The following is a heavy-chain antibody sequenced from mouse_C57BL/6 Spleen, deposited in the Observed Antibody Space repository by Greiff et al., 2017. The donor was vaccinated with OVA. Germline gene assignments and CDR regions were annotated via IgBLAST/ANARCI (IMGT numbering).Heavy chain of an antibody. CDR1: GYTFTDYY. Sequence: VQLQQSGPVLVKPGASVKMSCKASGYTFTDYYMNWVKQSHGKSLEWIGVINPYNGGTSYNQKFKGKATLTVDKSSSTAYMELNSLTSEDSAVYYCARGNWVLYYFDYWGQGTTLTVSS. CDR2: INPYNGGT. J-gene: IGHJ2*01. D-gene: IGHD4-1*01. V-gene: IGHV1-19*01. CDR3: ARGNWVLYYFDY.